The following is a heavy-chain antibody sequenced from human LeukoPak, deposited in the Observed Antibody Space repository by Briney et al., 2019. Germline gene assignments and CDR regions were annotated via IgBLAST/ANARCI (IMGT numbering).Heavy chain of an antibody. J-gene: IGHJ4*02. CDR3: ATLTSGSRDSFDY. CDR2: FDPEDGET. Sequence: GASVKVSCKVSGYTLTELSMHWVRQAPGKGLEWMGGFDPEDGETIYAQKFRGRVTMTEDTSTDTAYMELSSLRSEDTAVYYCATLTSGSRDSFDYWGQGTLVTVSS. CDR1: GYTLTELS. D-gene: IGHD1-26*01. V-gene: IGHV1-24*01.